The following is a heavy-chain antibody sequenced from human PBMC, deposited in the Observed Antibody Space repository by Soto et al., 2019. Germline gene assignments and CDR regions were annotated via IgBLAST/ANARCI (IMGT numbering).Heavy chain of an antibody. D-gene: IGHD3-22*01. V-gene: IGHV3-64*01. CDR1: GFTFSSYA. Sequence: EVQLVESGGGLVQPGGSLRLSCAASGFTFSSYAMHWVRQAPGEGLEYVSAISSNGGSTYYANSVKGRFTISRDNSKNTLYLQMGSLRAEDMAVYYCAIITMIVVVMYYWGQGTLVTVSS. CDR2: ISSNGGST. J-gene: IGHJ4*02. CDR3: AIITMIVVVMYY.